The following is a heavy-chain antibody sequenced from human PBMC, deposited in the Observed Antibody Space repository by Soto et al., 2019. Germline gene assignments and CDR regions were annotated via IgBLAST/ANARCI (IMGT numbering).Heavy chain of an antibody. D-gene: IGHD3-10*01. CDR2: IWYDGSNK. CDR3: APYPGSGDRTNHWFDP. Sequence: PGGSLRLSCAASGFTFSSYGMHWVRQAPGKGLEWVAVIWYDGSNKYYADSVKGRFTISRDNSKNTLYLQMNSLRAEDTAVYYCAPYPGSGDRTNHWFDPWGQGTLVTVSS. CDR1: GFTFSSYG. V-gene: IGHV3-33*01. J-gene: IGHJ5*02.